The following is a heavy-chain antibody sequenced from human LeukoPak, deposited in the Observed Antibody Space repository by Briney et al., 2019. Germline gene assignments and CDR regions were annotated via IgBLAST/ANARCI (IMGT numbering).Heavy chain of an antibody. CDR2: IIPIFGTA. CDR3: ARDVRMTLDY. V-gene: IGHV1-69*05. CDR1: GGTFSSYA. Sequence: ASVKVSCKASGGTFSSYAISWVRQAPGQGLEWMGRIIPIFGTANYAQKFQGRVTITTDEPTSTAYMELSSLRSEDTAVYYCARDVRMTLDYWGQGTLVTVSS. D-gene: IGHD2-21*02. J-gene: IGHJ4*02.